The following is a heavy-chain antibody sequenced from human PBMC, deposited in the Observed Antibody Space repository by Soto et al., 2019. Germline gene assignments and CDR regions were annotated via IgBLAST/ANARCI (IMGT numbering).Heavy chain of an antibody. CDR2: INTANGNT. CDR1: GYTFISYE. Sequence: ASVKVSCKASGYTFISYEIHWVRQAPGQRLEWVGWINTANGNTAYAENFLGRATITSDTAASTVYMELRSLTSGDTAVYYCARETPESADDYWGQGTLVTVYS. D-gene: IGHD2-2*01. V-gene: IGHV1-3*04. J-gene: IGHJ4*02. CDR3: ARETPESADDY.